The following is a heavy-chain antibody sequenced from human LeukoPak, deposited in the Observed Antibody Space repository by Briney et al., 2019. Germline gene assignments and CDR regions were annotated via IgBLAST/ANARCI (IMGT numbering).Heavy chain of an antibody. CDR3: AKGSSDGRPYYFDY. D-gene: IGHD5-24*01. J-gene: IGHJ4*02. Sequence: GGSLRLSCAASGFTFSSYAMSWVRQAPGKGLEWVSAISGSGGSTYHADSVKGRLTISRDNSKNTLFLQMNSLRGEDTAVYYCAKGSSDGRPYYFDYWGQGTLVTVSS. CDR1: GFTFSSYA. V-gene: IGHV3-23*01. CDR2: ISGSGGST.